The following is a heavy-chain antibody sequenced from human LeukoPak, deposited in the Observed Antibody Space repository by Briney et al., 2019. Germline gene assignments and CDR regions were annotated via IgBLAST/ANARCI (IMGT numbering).Heavy chain of an antibody. D-gene: IGHD5-18*01. V-gene: IGHV1-69*01. J-gene: IGHJ4*02. Sequence: GSSVNVSCKASGGTFSSYAISWVRQAPGQGLEWMGGIIPIFGTANYAQKFQGRVTITADESTSTAYMELSSLRSEDTAVYYCAREKSGYSYGRHFDYWGQGTLVTVSS. CDR1: GGTFSSYA. CDR3: AREKSGYSYGRHFDY. CDR2: IIPIFGTA.